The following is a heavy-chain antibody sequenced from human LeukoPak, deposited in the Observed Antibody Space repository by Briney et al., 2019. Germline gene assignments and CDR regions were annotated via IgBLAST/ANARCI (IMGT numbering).Heavy chain of an antibody. CDR1: GGTFSSYA. CDR2: IIPIFGTA. V-gene: IGHV1-69*05. CDR3: ASGSYSMIYFDY. J-gene: IGHJ4*02. D-gene: IGHD1-26*01. Sequence: GASVKVSCXASGGTFSSYAISWVRRAPGQGLEWMGRIIPIFGTANYAQKFQGRVTITTDESTSTAYMELSSLRSEDTAVYYCASGSYSMIYFDYWGQGTLVTVSS.